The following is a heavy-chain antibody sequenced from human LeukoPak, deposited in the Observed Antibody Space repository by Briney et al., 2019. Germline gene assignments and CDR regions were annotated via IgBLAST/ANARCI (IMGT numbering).Heavy chain of an antibody. CDR2: TRNKAKSYST. D-gene: IGHD1-26*01. Sequence: LAGGSLRLSCATSGFTFSDHYVDWVRQAPGKGLEWVGRTRNKAKSYSTDYSASVKGRFILSRDDSKNSVFLQMNSLRAEDTAVYYCARSMYGGSRIIDLDYWGQGTLVTVSS. CDR1: GFTFSDHY. V-gene: IGHV3-72*01. J-gene: IGHJ4*02. CDR3: ARSMYGGSRIIDLDY.